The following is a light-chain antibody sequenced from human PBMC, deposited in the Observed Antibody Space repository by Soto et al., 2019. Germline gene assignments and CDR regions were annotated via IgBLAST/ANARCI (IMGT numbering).Light chain of an antibody. CDR2: DVS. Sequence: QSVLTQPRSVSGSPGQSVTISCTGTSSDVGAYNYVSWYQQHPGKAPKVVIYDVSKRPSGVPDRFSGSKSDNTAALTISGLQAEDEADYYCCSFAGSDTLIFGGGTKLTVL. CDR3: CSFAGSDTLI. V-gene: IGLV2-11*01. J-gene: IGLJ2*01. CDR1: SSDVGAYNY.